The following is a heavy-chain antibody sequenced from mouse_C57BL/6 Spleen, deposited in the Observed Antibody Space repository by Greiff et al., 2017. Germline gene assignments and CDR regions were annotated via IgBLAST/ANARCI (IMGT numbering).Heavy chain of an antibody. CDR3: ARNDYEVGYAMDY. CDR1: GYAFSSSW. D-gene: IGHD2-4*01. V-gene: IGHV1-82*01. Sequence: VQLQESGPELVKPGASVKISCKASGYAFSSSWMNWVKQRPGKGLEWIGRIYPGDGDTNYNGKFKGKATLTADKSSSTAYMQLSSLTCEDSAVYFCARNDYEVGYAMDYWGQGTTVTVYS. CDR2: IYPGDGDT. J-gene: IGHJ4*01.